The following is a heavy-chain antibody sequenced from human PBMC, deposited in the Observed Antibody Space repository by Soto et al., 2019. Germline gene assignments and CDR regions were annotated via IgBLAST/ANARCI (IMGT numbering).Heavy chain of an antibody. D-gene: IGHD6-13*01. J-gene: IGHJ4*02. CDR2: ISSSSSYT. CDR3: AREGIAAAKGPDY. V-gene: IGHV3-11*05. Sequence: QVQLVESGGGLVKPGGSLRLSCAASGFTFSDYYMSWIRQAPGKGLEWVSYISSSSSYTNYADSVKGRFTISSDNAKNSLYLQMNSLRAEDTAVYYCAREGIAAAKGPDYWGQGTLVTVSS. CDR1: GFTFSDYY.